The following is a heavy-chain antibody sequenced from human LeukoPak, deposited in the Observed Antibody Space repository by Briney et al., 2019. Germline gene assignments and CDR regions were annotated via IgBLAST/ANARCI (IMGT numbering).Heavy chain of an antibody. Sequence: PSETLSLTCTVSGGSVSSGSYYWSWIRQPPGKGLEWIGYIYYSGSTNYNPSLKSRVTISVDTSKNQFSLKLSSVTAADTAVYYCAREETTVTIPDAFDIWGQGTMVTVSS. D-gene: IGHD4-17*01. V-gene: IGHV4-61*01. J-gene: IGHJ3*02. CDR1: GGSVSSGSYY. CDR3: AREETTVTIPDAFDI. CDR2: IYYSGST.